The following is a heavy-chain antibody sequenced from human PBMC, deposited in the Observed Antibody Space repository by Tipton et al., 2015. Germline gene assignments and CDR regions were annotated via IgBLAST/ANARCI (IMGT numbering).Heavy chain of an antibody. D-gene: IGHD3-22*01. CDR1: GGSVNSGSYY. J-gene: IGHJ4*02. CDR3: ARGADYYDSSDYYYVVPFDY. Sequence: TLSLTCIVSGGSVNSGSYYWSWIRQPPGKGLEWIGYVYYSGSTNYNPSLKSRVTISVDTSKNQFSLKLSSVTAADTAVYYCARGADYYDSSDYYYVVPFDYWGQGTLVTVSS. V-gene: IGHV4-61*01. CDR2: VYYSGST.